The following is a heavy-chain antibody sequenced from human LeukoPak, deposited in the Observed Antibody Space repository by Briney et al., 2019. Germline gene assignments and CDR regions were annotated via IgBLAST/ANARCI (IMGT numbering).Heavy chain of an antibody. CDR1: GYTFTGYY. Sequence: SVKVSCKASGYTFTGYYMHWVRQAPGQGLEWMGGIIPIFGTANYAQKFQGRVTITTDESTSTAYMELSSLRSEDTAVYYCARVIVVGIAARPRYYYYMDVWGKGTTVTVSS. CDR2: IIPIFGTA. V-gene: IGHV1-69*05. D-gene: IGHD6-6*01. CDR3: ARVIVVGIAARPRYYYYMDV. J-gene: IGHJ6*03.